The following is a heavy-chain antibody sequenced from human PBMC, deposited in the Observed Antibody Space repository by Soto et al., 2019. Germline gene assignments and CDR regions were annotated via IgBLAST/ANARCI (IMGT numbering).Heavy chain of an antibody. CDR3: AREGGLGYCCGDCLYNWFDP. D-gene: IGHD2-21*02. CDR2: RSYSGST. Sequence: QVQLQESGPGLVKPSQTLSLTCTVSGGSISSGDYYWSWVRQHPGKGLEWIGYRSYSGSTYYNPSLKSRVTIVVDSSRNLFSLRLIFVTAADTAVYYCAREGGLGYCCGDCLYNWFDPWGQGTLVTVSS. J-gene: IGHJ5*02. V-gene: IGHV4-31*03. CDR1: GGSISSGDYY.